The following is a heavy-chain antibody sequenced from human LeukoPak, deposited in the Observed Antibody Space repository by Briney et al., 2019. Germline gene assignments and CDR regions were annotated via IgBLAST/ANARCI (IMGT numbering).Heavy chain of an antibody. Sequence: PSETLPLTCTVSGGSISSYYWSWIRQPAGKGLEWIGRIYTSGSTNYNPSLKSRVTISVDKSKNQFSLKLSSVTAADTAVYYCARDRRSRYCSSTSCPNWFDPWGQGTLVTVSS. J-gene: IGHJ5*02. CDR2: IYTSGST. D-gene: IGHD2-2*01. V-gene: IGHV4-4*07. CDR1: GGSISSYY. CDR3: ARDRRSRYCSSTSCPNWFDP.